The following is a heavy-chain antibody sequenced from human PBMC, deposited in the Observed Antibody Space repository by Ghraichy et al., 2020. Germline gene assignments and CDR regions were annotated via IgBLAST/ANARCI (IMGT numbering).Heavy chain of an antibody. CDR2: IRTKPNNYAT. D-gene: IGHD3-10*01. CDR3: SRPGFGELQNAFDV. V-gene: IGHV3-73*01. CDR1: GFIFSEFA. Sequence: GGSLILSCAASGFIFSEFAMYWVRQAPGKGLECIGRIRTKPNNYATTYAASVKGRFTISRDDSKNTMYLQMKSLKTEDTAVYYCSRPGFGELQNAFDVGRHGTIVTVSS. J-gene: IGHJ3*01.